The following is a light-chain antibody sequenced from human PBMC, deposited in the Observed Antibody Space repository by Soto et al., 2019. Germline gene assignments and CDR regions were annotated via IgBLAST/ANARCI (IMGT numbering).Light chain of an antibody. J-gene: IGKJ1*01. CDR1: QGINTY. V-gene: IGKV1-9*01. CDR3: QQLDIYPWT. Sequence: DIQLTQSPSLLSASIGDRVTITCRASQGINTYLTWYQQRPGKAPKFLIYAISTLQSGVPSRFSGSGSGTEFTLTISSLQPEDVATYYCQQLDIYPWTFGQGSRVEI. CDR2: AIS.